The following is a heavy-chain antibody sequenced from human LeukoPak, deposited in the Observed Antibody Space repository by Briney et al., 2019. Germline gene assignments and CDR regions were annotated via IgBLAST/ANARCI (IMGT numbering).Heavy chain of an antibody. CDR3: AVQLRFLEWLSVDLHFDY. CDR2: ISGSGGST. Sequence: GGSLRLSCAASGFTFSSYAVSWVRQAPGKGLEWVSAISGSGGSTYYADSVKGRFTISRDNSKNTLYLQMNSLRAEDTAVYYCAVQLRFLEWLSVDLHFDYWGQGTLVTVSS. CDR1: GFTFSSYA. J-gene: IGHJ4*02. V-gene: IGHV3-23*01. D-gene: IGHD3-3*01.